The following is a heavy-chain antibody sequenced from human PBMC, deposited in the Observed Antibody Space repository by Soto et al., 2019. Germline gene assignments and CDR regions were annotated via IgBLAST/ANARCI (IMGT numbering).Heavy chain of an antibody. J-gene: IGHJ6*02. Sequence: GGSLRLSCAASGFTFSSYTMNWVRQAPGKGLEWVSYISSSSNTIYHTDSVKGRFTISRDNAKNSLYLQMNSLRDEDTAVYYCARDRTNYDILTGYYTTGMDVWGQGTTVTVSS. CDR3: ARDRTNYDILTGYYTTGMDV. V-gene: IGHV3-48*02. CDR1: GFTFSSYT. D-gene: IGHD3-9*01. CDR2: ISSSSNTI.